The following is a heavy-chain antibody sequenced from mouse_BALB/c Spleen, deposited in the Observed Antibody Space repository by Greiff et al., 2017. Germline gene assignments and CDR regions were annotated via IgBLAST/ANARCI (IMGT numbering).Heavy chain of an antibody. Sequence: EVQLQQSGAELVKPGASVKLSCTASGFNIKDTYMHWVKQRPEQGLEWIGRIDPANGNTKYDPKFQGKATITADTSSNTAYLQLSSLTSEDTAVYYCARAYYGSSPDYWGQGTTLTVSS. J-gene: IGHJ2*01. CDR2: IDPANGNT. D-gene: IGHD1-1*01. CDR1: GFNIKDTY. CDR3: ARAYYGSSPDY. V-gene: IGHV14-3*02.